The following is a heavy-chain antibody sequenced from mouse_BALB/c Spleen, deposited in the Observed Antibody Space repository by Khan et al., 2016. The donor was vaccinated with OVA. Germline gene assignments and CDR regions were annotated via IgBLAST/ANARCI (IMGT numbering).Heavy chain of an antibody. D-gene: IGHD1-1*01. J-gene: IGHJ2*01. CDR2: ISYSGVT. CDR3: ARGNYYGYYFDY. CDR1: GYSITSGYA. Sequence: EVKLEESGPGLVKPSQSLSLTCTVTGYSITSGYAWNWIRQFPGNKLEWMGYISYSGVTSYNPSLKSRISITRDTSKNQFFLQLNSLTTEDTAPYSRARGNYYGYYFDYWGQGTTRTGSS. V-gene: IGHV3-2*02.